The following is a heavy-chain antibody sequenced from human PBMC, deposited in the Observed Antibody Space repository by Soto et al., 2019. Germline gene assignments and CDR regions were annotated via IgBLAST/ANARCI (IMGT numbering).Heavy chain of an antibody. CDR1: GGSVSSGSYY. CDR2: IYYSGST. V-gene: IGHV4-61*01. J-gene: IGHJ4*02. D-gene: IGHD3-22*01. Sequence: SETLSLTCTVSGGSVSSGSYYWSWIRQPPGKGLEWIGYIYYSGSTNYNPSLKSRVTISVDTSKNQFSLKLSSVTAADTAVYYCAITRSSGYYCDYWGQGTLVTVSS. CDR3: AITRSSGYYCDY.